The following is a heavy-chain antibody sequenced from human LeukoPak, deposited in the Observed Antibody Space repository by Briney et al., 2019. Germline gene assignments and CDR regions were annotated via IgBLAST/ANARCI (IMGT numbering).Heavy chain of an antibody. V-gene: IGHV6-1*01. J-gene: IGHJ3*01. CDR2: TYYRSKWYN. CDR3: ARESWGGAADDAFDV. Sequence: SQTLSLTCALSGDSVSRNSAAWNWIRQSPSRGLEWLGRTYYRSKWYNDYAVSLKSRITINPDTSRNQFTLQLNSVTPEDTAVYYCARESWGGAADDAFDVWGQGTMVTVSS. D-gene: IGHD6-25*01. CDR1: GDSVSRNSAA.